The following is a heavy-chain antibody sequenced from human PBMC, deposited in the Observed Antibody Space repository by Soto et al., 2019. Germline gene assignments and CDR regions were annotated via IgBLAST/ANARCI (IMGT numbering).Heavy chain of an antibody. CDR3: ARVPDIVVVPAALHFDY. Sequence: QVQLVQSGAEVKKPGASVKVSCKASGYTFTSYAMHWVRQAPGQRLEWMGWINAGNGNTKHSQKFQGRVTITRDTSASTAYMELSSLRSEDTAVYYCARVPDIVVVPAALHFDYWGQGTLVTVSS. V-gene: IGHV1-3*01. D-gene: IGHD2-2*01. CDR1: GYTFTSYA. CDR2: INAGNGNT. J-gene: IGHJ4*02.